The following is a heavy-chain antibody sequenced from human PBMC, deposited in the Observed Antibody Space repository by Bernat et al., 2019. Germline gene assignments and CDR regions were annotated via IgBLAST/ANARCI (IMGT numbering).Heavy chain of an antibody. V-gene: IGHV3-23*01. D-gene: IGHD2-21*02. CDR2: ISGSGDST. Sequence: EVQLLESGGGLVQPGGSLRLSCAASGFTFSNDAMSWVRQAPGKGLEWVSTISGSGDSTDSADSVKGRFTISRDNSKNTLFLQMNSLRAEDTALYYCAKDRRVVTGVGRQNFDHWGQGSLVTVSS. CDR3: AKDRRVVTGVGRQNFDH. CDR1: GFTFSNDA. J-gene: IGHJ4*02.